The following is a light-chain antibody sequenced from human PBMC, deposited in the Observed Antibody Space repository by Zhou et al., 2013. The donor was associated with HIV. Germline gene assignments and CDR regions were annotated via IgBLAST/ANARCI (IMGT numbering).Light chain of an antibody. V-gene: IGKV3-11*01. CDR3: QQRSHSYT. Sequence: EIVLTQSPATLSLSPGERATLSCRASHSVSNYLAWYQQKPGQAPRLLIYDASNRAPGIPTRFSGSGSGTDFTLTINSIEPEDCAVYFCQQRSHSYTFGQGTKLEIK. J-gene: IGKJ2*01. CDR1: HSVSNY. CDR2: DAS.